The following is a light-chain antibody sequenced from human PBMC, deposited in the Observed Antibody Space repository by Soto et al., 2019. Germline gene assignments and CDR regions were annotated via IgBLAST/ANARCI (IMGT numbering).Light chain of an antibody. CDR3: CSYADKETYV. J-gene: IGLJ1*01. V-gene: IGLV2-11*01. CDR1: SSDIGDYDY. CDR2: DVT. Sequence: QSALTQPRSVSGSTGQSVTISCTGTSSDIGDYDYVSWYQHHAGKTPKLMIYDVTKRPSGVPDRFSGSKSGSTASLTISGLQADDDADYYCCSYADKETYVFATGTKGT.